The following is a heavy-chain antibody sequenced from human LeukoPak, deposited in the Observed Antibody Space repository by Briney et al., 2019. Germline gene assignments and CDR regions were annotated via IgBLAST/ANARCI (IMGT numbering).Heavy chain of an antibody. CDR3: ARDRGCFDY. Sequence: SVNVSRKASGGTLSSYAISWVRQAPGQGLEWMGGIIPIFGTANYAQKFQGRVTITTDEATSTAYRERSSPRSEDTAVYYCARDRGCFDYCGEGTLVTLSS. CDR2: IIPIFGTA. J-gene: IGHJ4*02. CDR1: GGTLSSYA. D-gene: IGHD2-15*01. V-gene: IGHV1-69*05.